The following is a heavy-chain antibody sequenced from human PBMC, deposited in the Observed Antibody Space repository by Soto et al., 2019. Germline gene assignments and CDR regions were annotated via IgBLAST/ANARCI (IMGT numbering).Heavy chain of an antibody. J-gene: IGHJ4*02. D-gene: IGHD6-13*01. CDR2: IYPGDSDT. CDR3: ARQEGSSWPHMGFDY. CDR1: GYSFTSYW. V-gene: IGHV5-51*01. Sequence: GESLKISCKGSGYSFTSYWIGWVRQMPGKGLEWMGIIYPGDSDTRYSPSFQGQVTISADKSISTAYLQWSSLKASDTAMYYCARQEGSSWPHMGFDYWGQRTLVTVSS.